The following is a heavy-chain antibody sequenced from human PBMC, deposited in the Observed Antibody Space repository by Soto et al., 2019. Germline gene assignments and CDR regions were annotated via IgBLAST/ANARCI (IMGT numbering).Heavy chain of an antibody. CDR2: VYPRDSDT. CDR3: ALALGPTTGLDY. J-gene: IGHJ4*02. D-gene: IGHD7-27*01. V-gene: IGHV5-51*01. CDR1: GYIFIDYW. Sequence: GESLKISCKASGYIFIDYWIGWVRQMPGKGLEWMGIVYPRDSDTRYSPSFQGQVTISADRSTGTAFLQWRSLKASDTAVYYCALALGPTTGLDYWGQGSLVTVSS.